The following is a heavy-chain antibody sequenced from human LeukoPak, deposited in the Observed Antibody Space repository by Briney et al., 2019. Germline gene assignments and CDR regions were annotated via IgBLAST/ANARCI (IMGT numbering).Heavy chain of an antibody. V-gene: IGHV4-30-4*08. J-gene: IGHJ5*02. CDR1: GGSISSGDYY. CDR2: IYYSGST. Sequence: SETLSLTCTVSGGSISSGDYYWSWIRQPPGKGLEWIGYIYYSGSTYYNPSLKSRVTISVDTSKNQFSLKLSSVTAADTAVYYCARDGGQYSSSWYFWFDPWGQGTLITVSP. CDR3: ARDGGQYSSSWYFWFDP. D-gene: IGHD6-13*01.